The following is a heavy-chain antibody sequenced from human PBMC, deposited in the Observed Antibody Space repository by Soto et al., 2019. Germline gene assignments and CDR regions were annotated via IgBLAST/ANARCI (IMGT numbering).Heavy chain of an antibody. Sequence: SETLSLTCAVSGGSISSGGYSWSWIRQPPGKGLEWIGYIYHSGSTYYNPSLKSRVTISVDRSKNQFSLKLSSVTAADTAVYYCASRASSGLDYWGQGTLVTVSS. V-gene: IGHV4-30-2*01. CDR3: ASRASSGLDY. D-gene: IGHD3-22*01. CDR2: IYHSGST. CDR1: GGSISSGGYS. J-gene: IGHJ4*02.